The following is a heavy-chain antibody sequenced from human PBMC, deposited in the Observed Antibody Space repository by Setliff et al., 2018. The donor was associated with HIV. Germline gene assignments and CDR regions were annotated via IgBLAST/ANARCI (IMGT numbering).Heavy chain of an antibody. J-gene: IGHJ4*02. Sequence: GGSLRLSCEASGFTFSTYSMNWVRPAPGKGLERVSSISSSSRSKYYTDSVKGRFTISRDNAKNSLCMQMNSLTAEDTAVYYCARDVSWRVRTYIDYWGQGALVTVSS. CDR2: ISSSSRSK. V-gene: IGHV3-21*01. CDR3: ARDVSWRVRTYIDY. CDR1: GFTFSTYS. D-gene: IGHD3-3*01.